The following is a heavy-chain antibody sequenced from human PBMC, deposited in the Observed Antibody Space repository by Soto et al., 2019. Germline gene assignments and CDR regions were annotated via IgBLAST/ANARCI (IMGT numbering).Heavy chain of an antibody. J-gene: IGHJ3*01. CDR1: GFSLSSHE. CDR3: ARGDSRSYYYVYAFDV. V-gene: IGHV3-48*03. D-gene: IGHD3-22*01. CDR2: ISDTSRTI. Sequence: EVQLLESGGGLVQPGGSLTLSRVASGFSLSSHEMNWVRQAPGKGLEWISYISDTSRTIYYADSVRGRFTISRDNAKNSVSLQMNGLGVEDTAVYYCARGDSRSYYYVYAFDVWGQGTVVTVSS.